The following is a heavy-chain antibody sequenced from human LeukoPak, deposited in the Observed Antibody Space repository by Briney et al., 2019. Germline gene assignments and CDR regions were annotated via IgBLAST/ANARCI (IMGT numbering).Heavy chain of an antibody. CDR3: ARAGIAVAYFDY. CDR2: INPSSGGT. Sequence: ASVKVSCKASGYTFTGYYMHWVRQAPGQGLEWMGWINPSSGGTNYAQKFQGRVTMTRDTSISTAYMELSRLGSDDTAVYYCARAGIAVAYFDYWGQGTLVTVSS. V-gene: IGHV1-2*02. CDR1: GYTFTGYY. J-gene: IGHJ4*02. D-gene: IGHD6-19*01.